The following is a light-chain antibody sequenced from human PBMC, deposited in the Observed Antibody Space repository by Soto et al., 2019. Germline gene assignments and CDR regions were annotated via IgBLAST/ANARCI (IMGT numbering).Light chain of an antibody. J-gene: IGKJ1*01. CDR2: DVS. V-gene: IGKV1-12*01. CDR3: QHANSFPRT. CDR1: QSVSHW. Sequence: DIQMTQSPSTLSAFVGDRVASTCRARQSVSHWLAWYQQKPGKAPKVRIDDVSSLQRGVPSRFSGSGSGTDFTLTISSLQPEDFATYYCQHANSFPRTVGQGTKVDI.